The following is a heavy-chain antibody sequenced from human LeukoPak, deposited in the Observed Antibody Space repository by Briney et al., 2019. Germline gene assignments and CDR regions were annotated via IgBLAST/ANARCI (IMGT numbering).Heavy chain of an antibody. CDR2: ISSSSSYI. D-gene: IGHD3-22*01. CDR1: GFTLSSYS. J-gene: IGHJ4*02. CDR3: ARVRPPTYYYDSSGYFGGVDY. V-gene: IGHV3-21*01. Sequence: GGSLRLSCAASGFTLSSYSMNWVRQAPGKGLEWVSSISSSSSYIYYADSVKGRFTISRDNAKNSLYLQMNSLRAEDTAVYYCARVRPPTYYYDSSGYFGGVDYWGQGTLVTVSS.